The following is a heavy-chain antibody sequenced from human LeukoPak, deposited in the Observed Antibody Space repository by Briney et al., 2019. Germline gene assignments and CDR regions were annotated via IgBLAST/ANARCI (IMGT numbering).Heavy chain of an antibody. Sequence: GRSLRLSCAASGFSFSSYAMHWVRQAPGKGLEWVAVISYDGSNKYYADSVKGRFTISRDNAKNSLYLQMNSLRAEDTAVYYCARDRGVGVTNDYWGQGXLVTVSS. CDR3: ARDRGVGVTNDY. J-gene: IGHJ4*02. V-gene: IGHV3-30-3*01. D-gene: IGHD2-21*02. CDR2: ISYDGSNK. CDR1: GFSFSSYA.